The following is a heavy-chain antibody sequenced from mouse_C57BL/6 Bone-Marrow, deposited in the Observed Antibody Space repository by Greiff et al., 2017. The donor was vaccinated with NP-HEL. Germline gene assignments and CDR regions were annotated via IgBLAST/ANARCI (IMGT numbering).Heavy chain of an antibody. CDR2: ISGGGGNT. V-gene: IGHV5-9*01. CDR1: GFTFSSYT. D-gene: IGHD4-1*01. Sequence: EVKLEESGGGLVKPGGSLKLSCAASGFTFSSYTMSWVRQTPEKRLEWVATISGGGGNTYYPDSVKGRFTISRDNAKNTLYLQMSSLRSEDTALYYCARHRTGRFAYWGQGTLVTVSA. CDR3: ARHRTGRFAY. J-gene: IGHJ3*01.